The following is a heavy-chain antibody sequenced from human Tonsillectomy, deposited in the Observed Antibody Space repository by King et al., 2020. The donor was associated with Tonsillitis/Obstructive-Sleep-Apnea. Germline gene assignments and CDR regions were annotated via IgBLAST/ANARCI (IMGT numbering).Heavy chain of an antibody. D-gene: IGHD2-2*03. Sequence: VQLVESGGGLVQPGGSLRLSCAASGLIFSSYAMSWVRQAPGKGLEWVSVIDSGGSTYYADSVKGRFTISRDNSKNTLFLQMNSLRAEDTAIYYCAKVGYCSSSRQCYRLFDSWGQGTLVTVSS. CDR2: IDSGGST. CDR1: GLIFSSYA. J-gene: IGHJ4*02. V-gene: IGHV3-23*04. CDR3: AKVGYCSSSRQCYRLFDS.